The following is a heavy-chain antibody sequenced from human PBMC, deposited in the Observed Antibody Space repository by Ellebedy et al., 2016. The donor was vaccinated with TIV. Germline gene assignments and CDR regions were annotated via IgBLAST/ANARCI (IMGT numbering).Heavy chain of an antibody. V-gene: IGHV4-38-2*02. CDR3: ARDRGGLTYYKDY. CDR2: LDNSGSA. J-gene: IGHJ4*02. Sequence: SETLSLXXSVSGDSVSSHSYWGWIRQSPGKGLEWVASLDNSGSAYYNPSLKSRVTISLDTSQNQVSLKLNSATATDTAVYYCARDRGGLTYYKDYWGQGKLVTVSS. D-gene: IGHD3-10*01. CDR1: GDSVSSHSY.